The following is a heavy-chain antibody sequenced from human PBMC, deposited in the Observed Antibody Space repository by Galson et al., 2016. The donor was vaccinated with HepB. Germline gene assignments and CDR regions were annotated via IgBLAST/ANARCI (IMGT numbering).Heavy chain of an antibody. CDR1: GFTFTDYY. V-gene: IGHV3-11*01. CDR2: ISPSGATI. J-gene: IGHJ5*02. Sequence: SLRLSCAASGFTFTDYYMSWIRQAPGKGLRWPSYISPSGATIYYADSVRGRFTISRDNAKTSLYLQMNGLRAEDTAIYYCARGGSHWLDPWGQGMLVTVSS. D-gene: IGHD3-10*01. CDR3: ARGGSHWLDP.